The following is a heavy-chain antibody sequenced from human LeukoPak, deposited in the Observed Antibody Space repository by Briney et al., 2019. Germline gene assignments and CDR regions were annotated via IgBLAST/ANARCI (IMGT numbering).Heavy chain of an antibody. V-gene: IGHV3-7*01. CDR3: ARHRDTYFDY. D-gene: IGHD5-24*01. J-gene: IGHJ4*02. Sequence: GGSLRLSCAASGFTFSSYWMTWVRQAPGKGLEGVANIKHDGSEKYYVDSVRGRFTISRDNAENSLYLQMNSLSAEDTAVYSCARHRDTYFDYWGQGTLVTVSP. CDR2: IKHDGSEK. CDR1: GFTFSSYW.